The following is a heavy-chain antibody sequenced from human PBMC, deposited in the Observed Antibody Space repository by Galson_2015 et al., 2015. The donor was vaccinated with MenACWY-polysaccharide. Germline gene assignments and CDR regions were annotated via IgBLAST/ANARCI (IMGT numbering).Heavy chain of an antibody. CDR3: ASPGEASSSREVYYYYGMDV. V-gene: IGHV3-7*01. J-gene: IGHJ6*02. CDR2: IKQDGSEK. CDR1: GFTFSSYW. D-gene: IGHD6-13*01. Sequence: SLRLSCAASGFTFSSYWMSWVRQAPGKGLEWVANIKQDGSEKYYVDSVKGRFTISRDNAKNSLYLQMNSLRAEDTAVYYCASPGEASSSREVYYYYGMDVWGQGTTVTVSS.